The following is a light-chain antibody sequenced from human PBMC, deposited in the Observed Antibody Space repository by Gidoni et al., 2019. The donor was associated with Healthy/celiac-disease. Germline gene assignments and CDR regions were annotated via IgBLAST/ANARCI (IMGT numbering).Light chain of an antibody. V-gene: IGKV2-30*01. CDR2: KVS. J-gene: IGKJ3*01. Sequence: DVVMTQSPLSLPVTLGPPASISCRSSQSLVYSDRSTYLTWFQQRPGQSPRRLIYKVSNRDSGVPDRFSGSGSGTDFTLKISRVEAEDVGVYYCMQGTLIFTFGPGTKVDIK. CDR3: MQGTLIFT. CDR1: QSLVYSDRSTY.